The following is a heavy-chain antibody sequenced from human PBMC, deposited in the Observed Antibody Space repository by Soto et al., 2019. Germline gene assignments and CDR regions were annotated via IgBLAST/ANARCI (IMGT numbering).Heavy chain of an antibody. J-gene: IGHJ3*02. V-gene: IGHV4-34*01. Sequence: SETLSLTCAVYGGSFSGYYWSWIRQPPGKGLEWIGEINHSGSTNYNPSLKSRVTISVDTSKNQFSLKLSSVTAADTAVYYCARYYGDPPFHDAFDIWGQGTMVTVSS. CDR1: GGSFSGYY. CDR3: ARYYGDPPFHDAFDI. CDR2: INHSGST. D-gene: IGHD4-17*01.